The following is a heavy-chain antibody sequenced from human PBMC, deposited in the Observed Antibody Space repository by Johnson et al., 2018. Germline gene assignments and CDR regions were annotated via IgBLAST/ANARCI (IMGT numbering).Heavy chain of an antibody. D-gene: IGHD3-22*01. CDR2: ISYHGTTK. Sequence: QVQLQESGGGVVQPGRSLRLSCAASGFTFSSYAMHWVRQAPGKGLEWVAVISYHGTTKYYADSVKGRFTISRDNSKNTPYLQMNSLRAEDTAVYYLARTSSGYKDAFDIWGQGTMVTVSS. CDR1: GFTFSSYA. J-gene: IGHJ3*02. V-gene: IGHV3-30-3*01. CDR3: ARTSSGYKDAFDI.